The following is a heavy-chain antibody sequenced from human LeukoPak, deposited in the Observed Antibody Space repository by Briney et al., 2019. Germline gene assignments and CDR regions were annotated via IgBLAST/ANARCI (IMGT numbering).Heavy chain of an antibody. Sequence: GASVKVSCKASGYTFTGYYMHWVRQAPGQGLEWMGWINPNSGGTNYAQKFQGRVTMTRDTSISTAYMELSRLRSDDTAVYYCARGPPLTIFGVVIIYVSDIWGQGTMVTVSS. J-gene: IGHJ3*02. CDR1: GYTFTGYY. CDR3: ARGPPLTIFGVVIIYVSDI. D-gene: IGHD3-3*01. CDR2: INPNSGGT. V-gene: IGHV1-2*02.